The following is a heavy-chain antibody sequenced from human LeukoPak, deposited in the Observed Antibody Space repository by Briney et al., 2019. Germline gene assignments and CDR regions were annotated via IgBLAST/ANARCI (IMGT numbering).Heavy chain of an antibody. CDR2: INHGGRT. J-gene: IGHJ6*02. Sequence: SETLSLTCALYGGSFNDYYWSWIRQPPGQGLEWIGEINHGGRTNYNPSLKSRVTIFLDTSKNQFSLNLRSVTVADTGVYYCARDTQIFSAIKNYHYYGMDVWGQGTAVTVSS. CDR3: ARDTQIFSAIKNYHYYGMDV. V-gene: IGHV4-34*01. CDR1: GGSFNDYY.